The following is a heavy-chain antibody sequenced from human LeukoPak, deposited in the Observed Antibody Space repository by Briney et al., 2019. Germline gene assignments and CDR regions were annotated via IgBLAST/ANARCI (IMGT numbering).Heavy chain of an antibody. D-gene: IGHD1-26*01. Sequence: PSETLSLTCTVSGGSISSYYWSWIRQPPGKGLEWIGCIYYSGYTNYKASLKSRVTISVDTSKNQFSLKLSSVTAADTAVYYCARERQPIVGATPRWFDPWGQGTLVTVSS. V-gene: IGHV4-59*01. J-gene: IGHJ5*02. CDR3: ARERQPIVGATPRWFDP. CDR2: IYYSGYT. CDR1: GGSISSYY.